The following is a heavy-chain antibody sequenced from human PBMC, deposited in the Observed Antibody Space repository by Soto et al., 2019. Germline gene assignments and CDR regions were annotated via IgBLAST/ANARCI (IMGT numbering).Heavy chain of an antibody. D-gene: IGHD2-15*01. J-gene: IGHJ5*02. V-gene: IGHV1-3*01. CDR2: INPDNGNT. Sequence: ASVKVSCETSGCTLSRYTMNWVRQSPGQRLEWMGWINPDNGNTKSSQKFQDRVIITRDTSASTAYMDLSSLRSEDTAVYYCARGIATGQLDPWGQGTLVTVSS. CDR3: ARGIATGQLDP. CDR1: GCTLSRYT.